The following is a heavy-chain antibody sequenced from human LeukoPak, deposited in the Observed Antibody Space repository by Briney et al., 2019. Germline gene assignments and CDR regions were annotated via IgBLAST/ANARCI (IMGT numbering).Heavy chain of an antibody. V-gene: IGHV3-7*01. D-gene: IGHD3-22*01. J-gene: IGHJ5*02. CDR3: ARDSPHYYDSSGYWFGP. CDR2: IKQDGRDK. CDR1: GFTFSSYW. Sequence: GGSLRLSCAASGFTFSSYWMSWVRQAPGKGLEWVANIKQDGRDKYYVDSVKGRFTISRDNAKNSLYPQMNSLRAEDTAVYYCARDSPHYYDSSGYWFGPWGQGTLVTVSS.